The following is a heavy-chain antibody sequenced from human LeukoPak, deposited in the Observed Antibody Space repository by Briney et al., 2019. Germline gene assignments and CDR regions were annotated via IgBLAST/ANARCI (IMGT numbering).Heavy chain of an antibody. D-gene: IGHD2-15*01. V-gene: IGHV3-23*01. CDR1: GFSFGNYA. Sequence: PGGSLRLSCATSGFSFGNYAMSWVRQAPGKGLEWVSTIGGSGGSTYYADSVKGRFTISRDNPKSTLYLHMNSLRAEDTAVYYCASLTSHRYCSGGSCYGWGQGTLVTVSS. CDR2: IGGSGGST. CDR3: ASLTSHRYCSGGSCYG. J-gene: IGHJ4*02.